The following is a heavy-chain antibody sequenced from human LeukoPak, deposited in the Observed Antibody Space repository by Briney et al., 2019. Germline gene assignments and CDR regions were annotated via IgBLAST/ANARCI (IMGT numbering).Heavy chain of an antibody. CDR1: GGSISSSSYY. CDR2: IYYSGST. V-gene: IGHV4-39*01. CDR3: ASLYWSGGSCYSPWDY. J-gene: IGHJ4*02. D-gene: IGHD2-15*01. Sequence: PSETLSLTCTVSGGSISSSSYYWGWIRQPPGKGLEWIGSIYYSGSTYYNPSLKSRVTISVDTSKNQFSLKLSSVTAADTAVYYCASLYWSGGSCYSPWDYWGQGTLVTVSS.